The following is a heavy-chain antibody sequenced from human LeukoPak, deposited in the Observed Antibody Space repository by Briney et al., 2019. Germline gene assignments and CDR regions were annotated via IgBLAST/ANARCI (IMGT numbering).Heavy chain of an antibody. D-gene: IGHD4-17*01. CDR3: AKDPVATTVTTSAYY. Sequence: PGGSLRLSCAASGFTFSSYAMSWGRQAPGKGLEWVSAISGSGGSTYYADSVKGRFTISRDNSKNTLYLQMNSLRAEDTAVYYCAKDPVATTVTTSAYYWGQGTLVTVSS. V-gene: IGHV3-23*01. J-gene: IGHJ4*02. CDR1: GFTFSSYA. CDR2: ISGSGGST.